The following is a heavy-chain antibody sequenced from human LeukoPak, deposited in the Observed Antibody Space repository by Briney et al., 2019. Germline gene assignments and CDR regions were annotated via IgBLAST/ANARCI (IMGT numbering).Heavy chain of an antibody. D-gene: IGHD4-17*01. V-gene: IGHV4-4*07. CDR1: GFTFSSYS. CDR2: IYTSGST. J-gene: IGHJ5*02. CDR3: AREAYGDYTWFDP. Sequence: PGGSLRLSCAASGFTFSSYSMNWIRQPAGKGLEWIGRIYTSGSTNYNPSLKSRVTMSVDTSKNQFSLKLSSVTAADTAVYYCAREAYGDYTWFDPWGQGTLVTVSS.